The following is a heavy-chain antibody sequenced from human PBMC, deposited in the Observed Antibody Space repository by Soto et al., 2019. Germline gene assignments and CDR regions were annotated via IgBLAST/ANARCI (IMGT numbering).Heavy chain of an antibody. Sequence: QVQLVESGGGVVQPGRSLRLSCAASGITFSSYGMHWVRQAPGKGLEWVAVISYDGSNKYYADSVKGRFSISRDNSKNTLFLQLNSLRAEDTAVYYCAKDVVEKVGASIGIDVWGQGTTVTVSS. CDR1: GITFSSYG. D-gene: IGHD1-26*01. CDR2: ISYDGSNK. CDR3: AKDVVEKVGASIGIDV. J-gene: IGHJ6*02. V-gene: IGHV3-30*18.